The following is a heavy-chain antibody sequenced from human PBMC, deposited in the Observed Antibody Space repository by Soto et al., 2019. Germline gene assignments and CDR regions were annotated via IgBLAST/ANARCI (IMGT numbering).Heavy chain of an antibody. V-gene: IGHV1-69*12. CDR1: GGTFSSYA. D-gene: IGHD3-9*01. J-gene: IGHJ4*02. CDR2: IIPIFGTA. Sequence: QVQLVQSGAEVKKPGSSVKVSCKASGGTFSSYAISWVRQAPGQGLEWMGWIIPIFGTANYAQKFQGRVTITADESTSTAYMELSSLRSEDTAVYYCARGDDILTGYSGGDYFDYWGQGTLVTVSS. CDR3: ARGDDILTGYSGGDYFDY.